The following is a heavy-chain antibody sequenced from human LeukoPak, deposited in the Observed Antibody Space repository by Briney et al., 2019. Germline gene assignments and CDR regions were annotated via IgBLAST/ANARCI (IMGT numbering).Heavy chain of an antibody. CDR2: ISHSGSA. Sequence: PSQTLSLTCTVSAGSFSSDDYYWSWVRQPAGKGLEWIGYISHSGSAYYNPSLKSRVTISVDRSKNQFSLKLSSVTAADTAVYYCARVREAYTNPFFDYWGQGTLVTVSS. CDR3: ARVREAYTNPFFDY. CDR1: AGSFSSDDYY. D-gene: IGHD4-11*01. J-gene: IGHJ4*02. V-gene: IGHV4-30-2*01.